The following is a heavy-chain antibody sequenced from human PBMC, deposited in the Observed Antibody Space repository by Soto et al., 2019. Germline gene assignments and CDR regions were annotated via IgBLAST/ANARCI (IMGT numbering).Heavy chain of an antibody. CDR3: ARWSAHDAFDI. Sequence: SVKVSCKASGYTFSYRYLDWVRQAPGQALEWMGWITPFNGNTNYAQKFQDRVTITRDRSMSTAYMELSSLRSEDTAMYYCARWSAHDAFDIWGQGTIVTVSS. D-gene: IGHD6-25*01. V-gene: IGHV1-45*02. J-gene: IGHJ3*02. CDR2: ITPFNGNT. CDR1: GYTFSYRY.